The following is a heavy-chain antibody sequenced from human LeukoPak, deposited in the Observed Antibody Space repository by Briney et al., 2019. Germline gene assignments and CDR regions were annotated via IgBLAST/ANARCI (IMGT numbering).Heavy chain of an antibody. CDR2: INGGGTSM. Sequence: GGSLRLSCAASGFTFGHYEMNWVRQAPGKGLEWISYINGGGTSMFYADSVEGRFTVSRDNAKNSMYLQMDSLRAEDTAVYLCARVIGYYGSGRNYYFDCWGQGTLVTVSS. J-gene: IGHJ4*02. CDR1: GFTFGHYE. D-gene: IGHD3-10*01. CDR3: ARVIGYYGSGRNYYFDC. V-gene: IGHV3-48*03.